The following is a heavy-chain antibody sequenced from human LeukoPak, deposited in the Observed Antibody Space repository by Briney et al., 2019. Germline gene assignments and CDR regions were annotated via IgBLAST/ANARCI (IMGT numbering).Heavy chain of an antibody. V-gene: IGHV3-74*01. CDR3: TTDTFGARDS. Sequence: GGSLRLSCAASGYTFGRYWMHWVRQGPGKGLVWVSRINEDGSSTSYAESVRGRFTISRDNAKNTLYLQMNSLRAEDAAVHYCTTDTFGARDSWGQGTLVTVSS. J-gene: IGHJ4*02. D-gene: IGHD3-10*01. CDR2: INEDGSST. CDR1: GYTFGRYW.